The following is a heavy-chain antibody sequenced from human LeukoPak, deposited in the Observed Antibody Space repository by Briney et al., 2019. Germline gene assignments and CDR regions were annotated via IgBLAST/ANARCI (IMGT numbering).Heavy chain of an antibody. J-gene: IGHJ4*02. V-gene: IGHV3-23*01. Sequence: GRSLRLSCKASGFTFSSHGMNWVRQAPGKGLEWVSAISGSGGSTYYADSVKGRFTISRDNSKNTLYLQMNSLRAEDTAVYYCAKDLSCSGGSCYSGGFDYWGQGTPVTVSS. CDR1: GFTFSSHG. CDR2: ISGSGGST. CDR3: AKDLSCSGGSCYSGGFDY. D-gene: IGHD2-15*01.